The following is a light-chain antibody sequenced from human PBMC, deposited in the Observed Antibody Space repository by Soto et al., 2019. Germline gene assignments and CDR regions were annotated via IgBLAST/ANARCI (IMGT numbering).Light chain of an antibody. CDR3: SSYTSRTTPV. J-gene: IGLJ2*01. CDR2: EVS. Sequence: QSALTQPASVSGSPEQTITISCTGTSSDVGGYAYVSWYQQYPGKVTKLVISEVSNRPSGVSHRFSGSRSGNTASLTISGLQAEDEADYHCSSYTSRTTPVFGGGTKLTVL. V-gene: IGLV2-14*01. CDR1: SSDVGGYAY.